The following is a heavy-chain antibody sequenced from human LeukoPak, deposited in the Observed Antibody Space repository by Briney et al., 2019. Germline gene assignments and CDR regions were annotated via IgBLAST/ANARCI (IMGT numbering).Heavy chain of an antibody. Sequence: GASVKVSCKASGYTFTSYAMNWVRQAPGQGLEWMGWINTNTGNPTYAQGFTGRFVFSLDTSVSTAYLQISSLKAEDTAVYYCARDPETDLEYYDILTGYYRYFDYWGQGTLVTVSS. CDR1: GYTFTSYA. CDR3: ARDPETDLEYYDILTGYYRYFDY. D-gene: IGHD3-9*01. V-gene: IGHV7-4-1*02. CDR2: INTNTGNP. J-gene: IGHJ4*02.